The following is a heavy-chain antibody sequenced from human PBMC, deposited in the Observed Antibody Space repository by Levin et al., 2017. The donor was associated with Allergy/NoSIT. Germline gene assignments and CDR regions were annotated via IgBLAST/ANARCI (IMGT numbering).Heavy chain of an antibody. V-gene: IGHV1-18*01. J-gene: IGHJ5*02. CDR1: GYSFTTYD. Sequence: ASVKVSCKASGYSFTTYDINWVRQAPGQGLEWVGWINPYNGYSNYARRLQGRVTMSIDTSTTTACMELRELKADDTGVYYCARGGGEYQLRQPNWFDPWGQGTLVTVSS. CDR2: INPYNGYS. D-gene: IGHD2-2*01. CDR3: ARGGGEYQLRQPNWFDP.